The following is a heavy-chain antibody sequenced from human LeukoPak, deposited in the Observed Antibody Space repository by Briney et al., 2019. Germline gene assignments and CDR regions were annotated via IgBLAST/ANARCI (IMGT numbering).Heavy chain of an antibody. Sequence: ASVTVSCKASGYTFTSYGISWVRQAPGQGLEWMGWISAYNGNTNYAQKLQGRVTMTTDTSTSTAYMELRSLRSNDTAVYYCARDEGLYCGGDCPNGYWGQGTLVTVSS. V-gene: IGHV1-18*01. CDR2: ISAYNGNT. J-gene: IGHJ4*02. CDR1: GYTFTSYG. D-gene: IGHD2-21*01. CDR3: ARDEGLYCGGDCPNGY.